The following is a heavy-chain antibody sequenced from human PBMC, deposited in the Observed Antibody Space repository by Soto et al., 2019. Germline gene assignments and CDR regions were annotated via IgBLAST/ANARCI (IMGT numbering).Heavy chain of an antibody. CDR3: ARQVSSAWPPYYYDMDV. CDR1: GGSITSSGYY. Sequence: SETLSLTCTVSGGSITSSGYYWGWIRQPPGKGLEWIGNIYYSGSTYYNPSLKSRVTISVDTSKNQFSLKLSSVTAADTAMYFCARQVSSAWPPYYYDMDVWGQGTTVTVSS. CDR2: IYYSGST. V-gene: IGHV4-39*01. D-gene: IGHD6-25*01. J-gene: IGHJ6*02.